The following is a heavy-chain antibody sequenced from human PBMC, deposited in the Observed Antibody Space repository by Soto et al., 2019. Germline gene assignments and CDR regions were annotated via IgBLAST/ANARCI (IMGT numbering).Heavy chain of an antibody. V-gene: IGHV3-30*03. CDR3: ARSPGRRDYGEGVYYSYGMDV. CDR2: ISYDGSNK. D-gene: IGHD4-17*01. J-gene: IGHJ6*02. CDR1: GFTFSSYG. Sequence: QVQLVESGGGVVQPGRSLRLSCAASGFTFSSYGMHWVRQAPGKGLEWVAVISYDGSNKYYADSVKGRFTISRDNSKNTLYLQMNSLRAEDTAVYYCARSPGRRDYGEGVYYSYGMDVWGQGTTVTVSS.